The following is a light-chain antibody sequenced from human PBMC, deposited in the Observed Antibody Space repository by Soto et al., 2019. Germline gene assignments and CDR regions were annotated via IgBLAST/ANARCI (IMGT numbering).Light chain of an antibody. CDR2: GAS. V-gene: IGKV3-11*01. CDR1: QTVSTY. J-gene: IGKJ4*01. CDR3: QQRYNWLT. Sequence: IVFTQSPATRPLSPGERATLSCRARQTVSTYLSWYAHKPGQAPRLLIYGASNTATGIPGRFSGSGSGTDFTLTISSLAPEDSADYYCQQRYNWLTFGGGTKVDIK.